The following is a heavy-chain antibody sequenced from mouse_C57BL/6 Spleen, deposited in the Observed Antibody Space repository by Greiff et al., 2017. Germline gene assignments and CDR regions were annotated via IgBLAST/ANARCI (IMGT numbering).Heavy chain of an antibody. J-gene: IGHJ2*01. V-gene: IGHV1-39*01. CDR2: INPNYGTT. CDR3: ASPMGLPYYYGFDY. D-gene: IGHD1-1*01. CDR1: GYSFTDYN. Sequence: EVQLQQSGPELVKPGASVKISCKASGYSFTDYNMNWVKQSNGKSLEWIGVINPNYGTTSYNQKFKGKATLTVDQSSSTAYMQLNSLTSEDSAVYYCASPMGLPYYYGFDYWGQGTTLTVSS.